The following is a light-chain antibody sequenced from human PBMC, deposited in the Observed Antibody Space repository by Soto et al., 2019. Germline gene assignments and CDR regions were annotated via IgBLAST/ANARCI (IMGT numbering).Light chain of an antibody. Sequence: ELLMTQSPPTLSVSPGERATLSCRASQSVSSNLAWYQQKPGQAPRLLIYGASTRATGIPARFSGSGSGTEFTLTISSLQSEDFAVYYCQQYNNWPPSTFGGGTKVEIK. CDR2: GAS. V-gene: IGKV3-15*01. CDR1: QSVSSN. CDR3: QQYNNWPPST. J-gene: IGKJ4*02.